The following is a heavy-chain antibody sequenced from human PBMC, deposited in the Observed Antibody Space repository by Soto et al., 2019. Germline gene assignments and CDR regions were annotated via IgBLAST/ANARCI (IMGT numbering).Heavy chain of an antibody. CDR1: GFTFSTYS. J-gene: IGHJ4*02. CDR2: EWYGTGNK. V-gene: IGHV3-33*01. D-gene: IGHD2-2*01. Sequence: QVQLVESGGGVVQPGRSLRLSCATSGFTFSTYSMHWVRQAPGKGPEWVAVEWYGTGNKYFADSVKDRFTISRDNSKNTLYLQMNRLRAEDTAVYYCARGDCSTMSCYGDYIDSWGQGTLVTVSS. CDR3: ARGDCSTMSCYGDYIDS.